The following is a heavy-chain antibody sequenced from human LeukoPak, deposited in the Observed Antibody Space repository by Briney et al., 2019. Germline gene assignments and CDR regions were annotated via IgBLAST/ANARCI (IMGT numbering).Heavy chain of an antibody. CDR1: GYMFANYG. CDR3: ARDWDYIVDY. Sequence: ASVKVSCKASGYMFANYGITWGRQAPGQGLEWVGWIRVDNGHTNHAQNFQGRVTMTTDTSTSTAYMEVRSLRPDDTAVYYCARDWDYIVDYWGQGTLVTVSS. CDR2: IRVDNGHT. D-gene: IGHD5-12*01. V-gene: IGHV1-18*01. J-gene: IGHJ4*02.